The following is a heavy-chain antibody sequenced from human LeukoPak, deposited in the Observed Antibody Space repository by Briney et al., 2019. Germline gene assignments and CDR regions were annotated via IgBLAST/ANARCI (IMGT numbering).Heavy chain of an antibody. CDR3: ARLAGENWFDP. D-gene: IGHD3-10*01. CDR2: IIPIFGTA. V-gene: IGHV1-69*06. Sequence: ASVKVSCKASGGTFSSYAISWVRQAPGQGLEWMGGIIPIFGTANYAQKFQGRVTITADKSTSTAYMELSSLRSEDTAVYYRARLAGENWFDPWGQGTLVTVSS. J-gene: IGHJ5*02. CDR1: GGTFSSYA.